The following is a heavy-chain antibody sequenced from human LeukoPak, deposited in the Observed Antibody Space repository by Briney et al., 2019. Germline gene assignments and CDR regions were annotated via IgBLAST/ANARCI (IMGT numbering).Heavy chain of an antibody. CDR3: AKGVVVAPDVTPFDY. J-gene: IGHJ4*02. D-gene: IGHD2-2*01. V-gene: IGHV3-23*01. CDR2: ISGRGASK. CDR1: GLTFNNYA. Sequence: GGSLRLSCAVSGLTFNNYAMSWVRQAPGKRLEWVSGISGRGASKYYADSVKGRFTISRDNTKNTLYLQMNSLRAEDTAVYYYAKGVVVAPDVTPFDYWGQGTLVTVSS.